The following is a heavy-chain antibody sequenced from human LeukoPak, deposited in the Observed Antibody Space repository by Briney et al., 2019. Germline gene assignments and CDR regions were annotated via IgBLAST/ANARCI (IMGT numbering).Heavy chain of an antibody. CDR3: TWDSSGFYLLDS. D-gene: IGHD3-22*01. Sequence: PGGSLRLSCAVSGLKFTDAWMNWVRQAPGKGLEWVGRIKSKGSGGTIDYAAPVKGRFTISRDDSKNTLYLQMNSLKTEDTAVYYCTWDSSGFYLLDSWGQGTLVTVS. V-gene: IGHV3-15*07. CDR1: GLKFTDAW. CDR2: IKSKGSGGTI. J-gene: IGHJ4*02.